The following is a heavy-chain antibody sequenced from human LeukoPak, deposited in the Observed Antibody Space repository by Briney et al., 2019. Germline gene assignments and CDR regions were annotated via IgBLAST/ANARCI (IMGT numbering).Heavy chain of an antibody. V-gene: IGHV4-59*01. CDR3: ARAPVYGGNYLDY. D-gene: IGHD4-23*01. CDR1: GGSISSYY. Sequence: SETLSLTCTGSGGSISSYYWSWIRQPPGKGLEWIGYIYYSGSTNYNPSLKSRVTISVDTSKNQFSLKLSSVTAADTAVYYCARAPVYGGNYLDYWGQGTLVTVSS. CDR2: IYYSGST. J-gene: IGHJ4*02.